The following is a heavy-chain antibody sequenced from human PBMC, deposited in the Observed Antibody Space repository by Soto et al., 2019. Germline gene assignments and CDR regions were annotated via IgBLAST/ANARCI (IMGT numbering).Heavy chain of an antibody. CDR1: GFTFSSYW. CDR2: VKEDGSDT. CDR3: ATSAAAPGNY. D-gene: IGHD6-13*01. J-gene: IGHJ4*02. V-gene: IGHV3-7*01. Sequence: VGSLRLSCAASGFTFSSYWMSWVRQAPGKGLEWVANVKEDGSDTYYVDSVKGRFTISRDNAKNSLYLQMNSLRAEDTAVYYCATSAAAPGNYWGQGTLVTVSS.